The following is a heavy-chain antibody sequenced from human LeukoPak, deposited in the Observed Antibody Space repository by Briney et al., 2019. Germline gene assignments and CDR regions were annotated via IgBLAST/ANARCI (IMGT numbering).Heavy chain of an antibody. D-gene: IGHD5-12*01. CDR2: INPNSGGT. V-gene: IGHV1-2*04. J-gene: IGHJ4*02. CDR1: GYTFTGYY. CDR3: ARGLGYSGYDCDY. Sequence: ASVKVSCKASGYTFTGYYMHWVRQAPGQGLEWMGWINPNSGGTNYAQKFQGWVTMTRDTSISTAYMELSRLRSDDTAVYYCARGLGYSGYDCDYWGQGTLVTVSS.